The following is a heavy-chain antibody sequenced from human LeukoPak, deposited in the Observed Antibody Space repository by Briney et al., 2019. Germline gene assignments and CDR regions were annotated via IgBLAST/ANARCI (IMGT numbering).Heavy chain of an antibody. CDR2: VSSSSSYI. J-gene: IGHJ4*02. D-gene: IGHD7-27*01. CDR3: ARDPPVTGELVLGRQPIFYQ. Sequence: GASVRLSCAASGFSFSTYSMNWVRLAPGKGLEWVSCVSSSSSYINYAHSVKGRFTMSRDNSKISVYLEMNNLRAEDTAVYYCARDPPVTGELVLGRQPIFYQWGQGTLVTVSS. V-gene: IGHV3-21*01. CDR1: GFSFSTYS.